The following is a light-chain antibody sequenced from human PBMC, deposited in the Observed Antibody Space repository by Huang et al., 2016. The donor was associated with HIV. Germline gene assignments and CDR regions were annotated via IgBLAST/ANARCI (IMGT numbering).Light chain of an antibody. CDR2: WAT. CDR1: QTVLYSLNKKNY. V-gene: IGKV4-1*01. J-gene: IGKJ1*01. Sequence: DIVMTQSPDSLAVSPGERATINCKSNQTVLYSLNKKNYLAWFQQKTRRPPNMLIYWATTREYGGPERFIGSGSGTNFTLTINNQQAEDVAVYFCLQYYSVPQTFGHGTKVEIK. CDR3: LQYYSVPQT.